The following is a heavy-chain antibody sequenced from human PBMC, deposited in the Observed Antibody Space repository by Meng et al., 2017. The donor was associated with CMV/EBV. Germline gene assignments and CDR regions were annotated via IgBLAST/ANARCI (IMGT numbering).Heavy chain of an antibody. CDR1: GGSISSSSYY. Sequence: LRLSCTVSGGSISSSSYYWGWIRQPPGKGLEWIGSIYYSGSTYYNPSLKSRVTISVDTSKNQFSLKLSSVTAADTAVYYCARFITFGGVIVIDYWGQGTLVTVSS. CDR3: ARFITFGGVIVIDY. J-gene: IGHJ4*02. V-gene: IGHV4-39*07. D-gene: IGHD3-16*02. CDR2: IYYSGST.